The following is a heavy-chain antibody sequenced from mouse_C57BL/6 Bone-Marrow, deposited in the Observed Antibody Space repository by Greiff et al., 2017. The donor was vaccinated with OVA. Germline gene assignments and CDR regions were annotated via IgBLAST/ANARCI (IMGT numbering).Heavy chain of an antibody. CDR2: IDPENGDT. J-gene: IGHJ3*01. V-gene: IGHV14-4*01. CDR3: TPYYYGSSYDAY. Sequence: VQLKESGAELVRPGASVKLSCTASGFNIKDDYMHWVKQRPEQGLEWIGWIDPENGDTEYASQFQGKATITADTSSNTAYLQLSSLTSEDAAVYYCTPYYYGSSYDAYWGQGTLVTVSA. CDR1: GFNIKDDY. D-gene: IGHD1-1*01.